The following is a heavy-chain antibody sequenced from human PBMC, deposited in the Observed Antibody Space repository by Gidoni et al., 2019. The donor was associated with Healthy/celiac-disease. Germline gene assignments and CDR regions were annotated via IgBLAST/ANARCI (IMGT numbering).Heavy chain of an antibody. CDR3: ATDSLYSSGRNAFDI. CDR1: GYTLTELS. CDR2: FDPEDGET. Sequence: QVQLVQSGAEVTKPGASVKVSCKVSGYTLTELSMHWVRQAPGKGLEWMGVFDPEDGETIYAQKFQGRVTMTEDTSTDTAYMELSSLRSEDTAVYCCATDSLYSSGRNAFDIWGQGTMVTVSS. J-gene: IGHJ3*02. V-gene: IGHV1-24*01. D-gene: IGHD6-19*01.